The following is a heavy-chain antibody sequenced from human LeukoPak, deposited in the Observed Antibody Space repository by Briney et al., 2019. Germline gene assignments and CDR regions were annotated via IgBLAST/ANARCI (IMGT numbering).Heavy chain of an antibody. V-gene: IGHV4-30-2*01. J-gene: IGHJ5*02. Sequence: SQTLSLTCAVSGGSISSGGYSWSWIRQPPGKGLEWIGYIYHSGSTYYNPSLKSRVTISVDRSKNQFSLKLSSVTAADTAVYYCARHLGYCSSTSCYPWFDPWGQGTLVTVSS. D-gene: IGHD2-2*01. CDR1: GGSISSGGYS. CDR3: ARHLGYCSSTSCYPWFDP. CDR2: IYHSGST.